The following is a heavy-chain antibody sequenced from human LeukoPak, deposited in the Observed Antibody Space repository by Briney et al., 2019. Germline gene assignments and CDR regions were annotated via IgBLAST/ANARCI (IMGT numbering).Heavy chain of an antibody. D-gene: IGHD2-15*01. CDR1: VYTFTSYG. CDR2: ISAYNGNA. Sequence: ASVKVSCKASVYTFTSYGISWVRQAPGQGLEWMGWISAYNGNANYAQKLQGRVTMTTDTSTSTAYMELRSLRSGDTAVYYCARDGGYCSGGSCPDNWFDPWGQGTLVTVSS. J-gene: IGHJ5*02. CDR3: ARDGGYCSGGSCPDNWFDP. V-gene: IGHV1-18*01.